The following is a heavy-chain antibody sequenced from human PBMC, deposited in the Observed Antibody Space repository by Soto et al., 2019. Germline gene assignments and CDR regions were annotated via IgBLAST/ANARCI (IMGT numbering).Heavy chain of an antibody. Sequence: ASVKVSCKASGGTFSSYAISWVRQSPGQGLEWMGGIIPIFGTANYAQKFQGRVTITADESTSTAYMELSSLRSEDTAVYYCSRWPQAADSNGAFDYWGQGTLVTVSS. CDR3: SRWPQAADSNGAFDY. CDR2: IIPIFGTA. V-gene: IGHV1-69*13. D-gene: IGHD3-22*01. J-gene: IGHJ4*02. CDR1: GGTFSSYA.